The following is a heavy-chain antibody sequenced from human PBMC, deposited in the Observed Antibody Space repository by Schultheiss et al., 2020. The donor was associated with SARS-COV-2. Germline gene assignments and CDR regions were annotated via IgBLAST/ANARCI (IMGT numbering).Heavy chain of an antibody. Sequence: GGSLRLSCAASGFTFSSYGMHWVRQAPGKGLEWVAVISYDGSNKYYADSVKGRFTISRDNSKNTVYLQMNALRAEDTAVYYCAIPDYVVGARWGVDYWGRGTLVTVSS. V-gene: IGHV3-30*03. D-gene: IGHD1-26*01. CDR2: ISYDGSNK. J-gene: IGHJ4*02. CDR1: GFTFSSYG. CDR3: AIPDYVVGARWGVDY.